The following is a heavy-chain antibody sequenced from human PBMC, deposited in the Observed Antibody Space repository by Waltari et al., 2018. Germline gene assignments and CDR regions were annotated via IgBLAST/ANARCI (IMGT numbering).Heavy chain of an antibody. J-gene: IGHJ4*02. Sequence: EVQLVESGGGLIQPGGSLRLSCAVSGVTVNSNYMSWVRQAPGKGLEWVSVIYNGGSTYYADSVKGRFTISRDNSKNTLYLQMNSLRAEDTAVYYCAGCRPLDFYFDYWGQGNLVTVSS. CDR1: GVTVNSNY. V-gene: IGHV3-53*01. CDR3: AGCRPLDFYFDY. CDR2: IYNGGST.